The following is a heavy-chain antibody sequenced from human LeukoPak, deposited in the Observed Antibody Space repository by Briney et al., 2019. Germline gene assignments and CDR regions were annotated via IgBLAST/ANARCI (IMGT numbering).Heavy chain of an antibody. V-gene: IGHV3-23*01. Sequence: PGGPLRLPCGASGFTFSNYAMVWVRQAPGKGLEFVSSITGSSDNTYYADSVRGRFTISRDNSKFALYLQMHGLIADDTAVYYCTKEVTIYTYRGLDFWGQGILVSVSS. CDR2: ITGSSDNT. CDR1: GFTFSNYA. J-gene: IGHJ4*02. CDR3: TKEVTIYTYRGLDF. D-gene: IGHD2-21*02.